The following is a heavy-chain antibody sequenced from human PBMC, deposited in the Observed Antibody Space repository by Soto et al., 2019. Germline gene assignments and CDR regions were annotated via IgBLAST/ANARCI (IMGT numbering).Heavy chain of an antibody. D-gene: IGHD4-17*01. V-gene: IGHV4-31*03. CDR2: IYYRGST. CDR1: GGSISSGGYY. Sequence: PSETLSLTCTVSGGSISSGGYYWSWIRQHPGKGLEWIEYIYYRGSTYYNPSLNSRVTISVDTSKNQFSLKLNSVTAADTAVYYCARERDYGDYVDYWGQGTLVTVSS. J-gene: IGHJ4*02. CDR3: ARERDYGDYVDY.